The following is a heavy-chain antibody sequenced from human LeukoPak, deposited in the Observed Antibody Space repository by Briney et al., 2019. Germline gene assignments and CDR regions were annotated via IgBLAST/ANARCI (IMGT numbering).Heavy chain of an antibody. CDR2: INPSGGST. Sequence: ASVKVSCKASGYTFTSYYMHWVRQAPGQGLEWMGIINPSGGSTSYAQKFQGRVTMTEDTSTDTAYMELSSLRSEDTAVYYCATDHTELFGYWGQGTLVTVSS. D-gene: IGHD3-10*02. CDR3: ATDHTELFGY. CDR1: GYTFTSYY. J-gene: IGHJ4*02. V-gene: IGHV1-46*01.